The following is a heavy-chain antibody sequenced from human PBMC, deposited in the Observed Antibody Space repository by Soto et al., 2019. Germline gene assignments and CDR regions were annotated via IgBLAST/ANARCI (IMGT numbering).Heavy chain of an antibody. Sequence: SETLSLTCTVSGVSISSGDYYWSWIRQPPGKGLEWIGYIYYSGSTYYHPSLLSRVTISADTSMNEFSLRLSSVTAADTAVYYCARLNGYCVSTGCHGYYGMDVWGQGTTVTVSS. V-gene: IGHV4-30-4*01. D-gene: IGHD2-2*03. CDR1: GVSISSGDYY. CDR2: IYYSGST. CDR3: ARLNGYCVSTGCHGYYGMDV. J-gene: IGHJ6*02.